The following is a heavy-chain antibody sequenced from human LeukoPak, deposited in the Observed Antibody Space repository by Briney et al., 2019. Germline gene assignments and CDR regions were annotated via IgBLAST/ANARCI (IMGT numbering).Heavy chain of an antibody. V-gene: IGHV3-30*04. J-gene: IGHJ3*02. D-gene: IGHD6-19*01. CDR1: GFTFSSYA. Sequence: GGSLRLSCAASGFTFSSYAMHWVRQAPGKGLEWVAIISYDGSNEYHADSVKGRFTISRDNSKNTLYLQMNSLRIEDTAVYYCATSYSSGLLSLLPLNPPAFDIWGQGTMVTVSS. CDR3: ATSYSSGLLSLLPLNPPAFDI. CDR2: ISYDGSNE.